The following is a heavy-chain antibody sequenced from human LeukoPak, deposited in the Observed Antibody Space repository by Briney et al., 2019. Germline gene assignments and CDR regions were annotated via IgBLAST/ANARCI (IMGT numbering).Heavy chain of an antibody. CDR3: TTTYYYDSSGYYYGDY. D-gene: IGHD3-22*01. J-gene: IGHJ4*02. CDR2: IKSKTDGGTT. Sequence: GRSLRLSCAASGCTFSNAWMSWVREAPGKVLEWAGSIKSKTDGGTTDYDAPVKGRFTISRDDSKNTLYLQMNSLKTEDTAVYYCTTTYYYDSSGYYYGDYWGQGTLVTVSP. V-gene: IGHV3-15*01. CDR1: GCTFSNAW.